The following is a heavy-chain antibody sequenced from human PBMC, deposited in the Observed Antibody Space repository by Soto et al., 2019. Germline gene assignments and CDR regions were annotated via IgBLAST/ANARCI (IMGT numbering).Heavy chain of an antibody. CDR1: GFTFNTYA. Sequence: VGSLRLSCAASGFTFNTYAMNWVRRAPGKGLEWVSTVSGSGGSIFYAESVKGRFTIARDNSRSTVYLRISSLRADDSAVYYCARDGGGASYPYYYYAFDVWGQGTTVTVSS. CDR3: ARDGGGASYPYYYYAFDV. V-gene: IGHV3-23*01. J-gene: IGHJ6*02. CDR2: VSGSGGSI. D-gene: IGHD1-26*01.